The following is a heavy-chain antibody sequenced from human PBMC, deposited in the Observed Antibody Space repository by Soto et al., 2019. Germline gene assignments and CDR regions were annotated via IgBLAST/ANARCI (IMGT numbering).Heavy chain of an antibody. CDR2: INHSGST. J-gene: IGHJ6*03. CDR1: GGSFSGYY. V-gene: IGHV4-34*01. Sequence: TSETLSLTCAVYGGSFSGYYWSWIRQPPGKGLEWIGEINHSGSTNYNPALKSRVTISVDTSKNQFSLKLSSVTAADTAVYYCARGTRGVYCSSTSCFYGSIYYYYMDVWGKGTTVTVSS. D-gene: IGHD2-2*01. CDR3: ARGTRGVYCSSTSCFYGSIYYYYMDV.